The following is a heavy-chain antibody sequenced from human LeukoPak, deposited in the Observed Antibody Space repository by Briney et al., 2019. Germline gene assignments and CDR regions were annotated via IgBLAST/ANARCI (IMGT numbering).Heavy chain of an antibody. D-gene: IGHD2-8*01. CDR3: AKVRGTPYCANGVCSPYYCFAMEV. J-gene: IGHJ6*02. Sequence: PGGSLRLSCAASGFTFSSSAMSWVRQASGKGLEWVSAMNSVGSSTYYTDSVKGRFTISRDNSKNTLYLQMNSLRAEDTAVFYCAKVRGTPYCANGVCSPYYCFAMEVWGQGTTVTASS. V-gene: IGHV3-23*01. CDR1: GFTFSSSA. CDR2: MNSVGSST.